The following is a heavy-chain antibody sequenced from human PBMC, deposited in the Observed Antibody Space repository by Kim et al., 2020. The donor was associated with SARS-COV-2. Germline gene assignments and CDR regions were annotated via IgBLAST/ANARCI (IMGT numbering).Heavy chain of an antibody. Sequence: GRFTILRDNSKNTLYLQMNSLRAEDTAVYYCARDFRARCSSVWCYYYYMDVWGKGTTVTVSS. D-gene: IGHD6-19*01. CDR3: ARDFRARCSSVWCYYYYMDV. J-gene: IGHJ6*03. V-gene: IGHV3-53*01.